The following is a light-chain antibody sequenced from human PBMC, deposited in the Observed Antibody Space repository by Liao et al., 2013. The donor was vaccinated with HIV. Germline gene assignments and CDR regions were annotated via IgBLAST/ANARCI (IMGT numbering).Light chain of an antibody. J-gene: IGLJ1*01. Sequence: SYVLTQSPSASVAPGKTASITCGGDSIGSKSVHWYQQKPGQSPVLVIYQDTRRPSGIPERFSGSNSGNTATLTISGTQAMDEAEYYCKVWDSFSTFVFGTGTKVTVL. CDR2: QDT. CDR1: SIGSKS. CDR3: KVWDSFSTFV. V-gene: IGLV3-21*01.